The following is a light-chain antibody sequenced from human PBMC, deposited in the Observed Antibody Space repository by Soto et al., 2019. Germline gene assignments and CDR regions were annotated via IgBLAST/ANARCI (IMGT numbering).Light chain of an antibody. CDR1: SSYIGSKY. CDR2: RND. J-gene: IGLJ1*01. CDR3: AAWDDSLSGYV. Sequence: QSALTQPPSASGTPGQRVTISCSVSSSYIGSKYVYWYQQLPGTAPKLLIYRNDQRPSRISDRFSGSKSGTSGSLAISGLRSEDEADDHCAAWDDSLSGYVFGTGTKVTVL. V-gene: IGLV1-47*01.